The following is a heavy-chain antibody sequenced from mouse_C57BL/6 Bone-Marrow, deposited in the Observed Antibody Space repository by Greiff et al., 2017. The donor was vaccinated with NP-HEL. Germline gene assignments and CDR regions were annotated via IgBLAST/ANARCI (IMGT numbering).Heavy chain of an antibody. V-gene: IGHV1-64*01. CDR3: ARGGYYVHRYFEV. CDR2: IHPNSGST. J-gene: IGHJ1*03. CDR1: GYTFTSYW. Sequence: QVQLQQPGAELVKPGASVKLSCKASGYTFTSYWMHWVKQRPGQGLEWIGMIHPNSGSTNYNEKFKSKATLTVDKSSSTAYMQLSSLTSEDSAVYYCARGGYYVHRYFEVWGTGTTVTVSS. D-gene: IGHD2-3*01.